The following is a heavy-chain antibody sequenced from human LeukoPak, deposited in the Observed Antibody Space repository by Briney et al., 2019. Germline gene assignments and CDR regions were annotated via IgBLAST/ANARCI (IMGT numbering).Heavy chain of an antibody. V-gene: IGHV1-46*01. CDR3: ARDRGRYYYDSSGYFPDY. CDR1: GYTFTSYY. CDR2: INPSGGST. D-gene: IGHD3-22*01. J-gene: IGHJ4*02. Sequence: ASVKVSCKASGYTFTSYYMHWVRQAPGQGPEWMGIINPSGGSTSYAQKFQGRVTMTRDTSTSTVYMELSSLRSEDTAVYYCARDRGRYYYDSSGYFPDYWGQGTLVTVSS.